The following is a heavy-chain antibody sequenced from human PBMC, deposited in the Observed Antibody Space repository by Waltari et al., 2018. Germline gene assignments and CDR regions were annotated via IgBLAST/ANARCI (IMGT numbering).Heavy chain of an antibody. CDR3: ASSYYDTSGYSPFDY. Sequence: QGQLQQWGAGLLKPSETGSLTCAVEGGTFNDRYCNLIRQPPGKGLEWIGQINDSGSTNYNPSLRSRVTISVDTSKNQFSLNLSSVTAADTAVYYCASSYYDTSGYSPFDYWGQGTLVTVSS. CDR2: INDSGST. V-gene: IGHV4-34*01. J-gene: IGHJ4*02. CDR1: GGTFNDRY. D-gene: IGHD3-22*01.